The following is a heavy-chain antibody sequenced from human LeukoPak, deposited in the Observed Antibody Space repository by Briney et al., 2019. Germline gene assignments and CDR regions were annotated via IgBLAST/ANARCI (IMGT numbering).Heavy chain of an antibody. CDR1: GYTFTSYG. CDR3: ARDVDTAMSNLGVFDY. CDR2: ISAYNGNT. Sequence: GASVKVSCKASGYTFTSYGISWVRQAPGQGLEWMGWISAYNGNTNYAQKLQGRVTMTTDTSTSTAYMELRSLRSDDTAVYYCARDVDTAMSNLGVFDYWGQGTLVTVSS. V-gene: IGHV1-18*01. D-gene: IGHD5-18*01. J-gene: IGHJ4*02.